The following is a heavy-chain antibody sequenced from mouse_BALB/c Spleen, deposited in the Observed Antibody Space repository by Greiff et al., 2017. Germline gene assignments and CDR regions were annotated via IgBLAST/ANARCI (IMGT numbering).Heavy chain of an antibody. CDR1: GYTFTGYN. CDR3: ARYSDYDDRPFDY. Sequence: EVQLQQSGPELEKPGASVKISCKASGYTFTGYNMNWVKQSHGKSLEWIGNIDPYYGGTSYNQKFKGKATLPADKSSSTAYMQLKSLTSEDSAVDYCARYSDYDDRPFDYWGQGTLVTVSA. D-gene: IGHD2-4*01. CDR2: IDPYYGGT. V-gene: IGHV1S135*01. J-gene: IGHJ3*01.